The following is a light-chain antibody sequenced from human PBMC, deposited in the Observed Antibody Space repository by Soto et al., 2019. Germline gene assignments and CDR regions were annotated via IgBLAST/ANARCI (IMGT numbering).Light chain of an antibody. V-gene: IGKV1-39*01. J-gene: IGKJ5*01. CDR1: QSISSF. CDR3: QQTYRAVT. CDR2: AAS. Sequence: DIQMTQSPSSLSASVGDRVTITCRASQSISSFVNWYQQRPGKAPNLLIYAASGLQSGVPSRFSGSGSGTDFTLTISSLQPEDFATYYCQQTYRAVTFGQGTRLEIK.